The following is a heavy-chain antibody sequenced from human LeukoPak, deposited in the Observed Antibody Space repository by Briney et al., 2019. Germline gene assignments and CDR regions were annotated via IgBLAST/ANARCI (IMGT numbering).Heavy chain of an antibody. V-gene: IGHV3-11*01. CDR3: AREMEGDYGSGTFFDL. Sequence: PGGSLRLSCAASDFVLSDYYMSWVRQAPGKGLEWVSYISSSGNSIYYADSVKGRFTISRDNAKNSLYLQMNSLRAEDTAVYYCAREMEGDYGSGTFFDLWGQGNMVTVSS. CDR2: ISSSGNSI. J-gene: IGHJ4*02. D-gene: IGHD3-10*01. CDR1: DFVLSDYY.